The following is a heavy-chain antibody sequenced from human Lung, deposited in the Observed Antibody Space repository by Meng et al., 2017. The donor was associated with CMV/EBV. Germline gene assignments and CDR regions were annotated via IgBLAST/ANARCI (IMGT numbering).Heavy chain of an antibody. CDR3: ARIAEGAQYNWLDP. D-gene: IGHD6-13*01. Sequence: CAAPWFPVSSNYMMWVRQAPGKGLEWVSVLYSSGGTYYADSVKGRFTISRDDSENTLYLQMNNLRDDDTAVYFCARIAEGAQYNWLDPWGQGTLVTVSS. V-gene: IGHV3-53*01. J-gene: IGHJ5*02. CDR1: WFPVSSNY. CDR2: LYSSGGT.